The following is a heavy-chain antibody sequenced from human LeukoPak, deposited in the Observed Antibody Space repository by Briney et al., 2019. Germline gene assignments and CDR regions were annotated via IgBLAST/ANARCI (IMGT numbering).Heavy chain of an antibody. CDR3: ARDQAHYFDTTGDAFDI. CDR1: GFTFSNYG. V-gene: IGHV3-48*04. CDR2: ISSGSTTI. J-gene: IGHJ3*02. D-gene: IGHD3-22*01. Sequence: GGSLRLSCAASGFTFSNYGMHWVRQAPGKGLEWVSYISSGSTTIDYADSVKGRFTISRDNAKNSLYLQMNSLRAEDTAIYYCARDQAHYFDTTGDAFDIWGQGAMVTVSS.